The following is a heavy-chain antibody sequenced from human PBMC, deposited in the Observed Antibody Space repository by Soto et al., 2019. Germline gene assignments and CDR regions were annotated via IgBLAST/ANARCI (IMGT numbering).Heavy chain of an antibody. V-gene: IGHV3-23*01. D-gene: IGHD3-3*02. CDR1: GFTFSSYA. Sequence: EVQLLESGGGLVQPGGSLRLSCAASGFTFSSYAMSWVRQAPGKGLEWVSAISGSGGSTYYADSVKGRFTISRDNSKNTLDLQMNSLRAEDTAVYYCAKLIHVWSGNIDYWGQGTLVTVSS. J-gene: IGHJ4*02. CDR2: ISGSGGST. CDR3: AKLIHVWSGNIDY.